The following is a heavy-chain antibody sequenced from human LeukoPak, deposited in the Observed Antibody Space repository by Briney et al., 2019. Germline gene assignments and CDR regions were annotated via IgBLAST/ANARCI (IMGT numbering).Heavy chain of an antibody. CDR3: ARGCDYGGNAGNYYYYYGMDV. V-gene: IGHV1-2*02. J-gene: IGHJ6*02. Sequence: GESLKISCKGSGYTFTGYYMHWVRQAPGQGLEWMGWINPNSGGTNYAQKFQGRVTMTRDTSISTAYMELSRLRSDDTAVYYCARGCDYGGNAGNYYYYYGMDVWGQGTTVTVSS. CDR2: INPNSGGT. D-gene: IGHD4-23*01. CDR1: GYTFTGYY.